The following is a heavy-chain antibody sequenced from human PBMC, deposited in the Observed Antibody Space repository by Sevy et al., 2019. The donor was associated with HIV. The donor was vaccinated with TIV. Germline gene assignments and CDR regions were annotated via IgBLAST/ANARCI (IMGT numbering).Heavy chain of an antibody. D-gene: IGHD3-16*01. J-gene: IGHJ5*02. CDR1: GGTFSSYG. CDR2: IIPIFGSA. V-gene: IGHV1-69*13. Sequence: ASVKVSFKASGGTFSSYGITWVRQAPGQGLEWMGEIIPIFGSANYGQTFQGRVTMTADQSTSTAYMELSSLRSDDTAVYYCARGGGLSPHHWLDPWGQGTLVTVSS. CDR3: ARGGGLSPHHWLDP.